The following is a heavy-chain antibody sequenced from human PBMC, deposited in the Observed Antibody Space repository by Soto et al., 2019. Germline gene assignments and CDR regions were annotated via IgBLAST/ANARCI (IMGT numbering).Heavy chain of an antibody. V-gene: IGHV1-69*01. Sequence: QVQLVQSGAEVKKPGSSVKVSCKASGGTFSSYAISWVRQAPGQRLEWMGGIIPIFGTANYAQKFQGRVTIPADESPSTAYMELSSLRSEDTAVYYCARDGLRPQFSSRVNWFDPWGQGTLVTVSS. J-gene: IGHJ5*02. D-gene: IGHD6-19*01. CDR3: ARDGLRPQFSSRVNWFDP. CDR1: GGTFSSYA. CDR2: IIPIFGTA.